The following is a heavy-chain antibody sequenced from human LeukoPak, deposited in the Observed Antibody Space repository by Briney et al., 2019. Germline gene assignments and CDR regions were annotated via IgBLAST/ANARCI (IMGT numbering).Heavy chain of an antibody. CDR3: ARSSVGSGSNFDY. J-gene: IGHJ4*02. D-gene: IGHD3-10*01. CDR1: ADSITNYY. V-gene: IGHV4-4*07. CDR2: IYTNGIT. Sequence: SETLSLTCSVSADSITNYYWNWIRHPAGKGLEWIGRIYTNGITNYNPSLKSRVTMSVDTSKNHFSLNLSSVTAADTAVYYCARSSVGSGSNFDYWGQGTLVTVSS.